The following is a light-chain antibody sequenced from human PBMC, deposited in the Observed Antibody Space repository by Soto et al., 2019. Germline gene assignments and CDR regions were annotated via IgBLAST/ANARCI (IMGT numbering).Light chain of an antibody. CDR1: QNINNY. Sequence: DIQMTQSPSSLSASVGDRVTITCRASQNINNYLNWYQQRPGKAPKLLIYAASSLQSGVPSRFSGSGSGTDFTLTISSLQPEDFATYYCQQSYSILWGTCGQGTKVDIK. J-gene: IGKJ1*01. CDR3: QQSYSILWGT. CDR2: AAS. V-gene: IGKV1-39*01.